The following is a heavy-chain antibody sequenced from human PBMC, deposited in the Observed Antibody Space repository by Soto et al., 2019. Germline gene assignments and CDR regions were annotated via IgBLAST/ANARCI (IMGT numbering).Heavy chain of an antibody. V-gene: IGHV3-33*01. CDR2: IWYDGSNK. D-gene: IGHD6-6*01. Sequence: PGGSLRLSCAASGFTFSSYGMHWVRQAPGKGLEWVAVIWYDGSNKYYADSVKGRFTISRDNSKNTLYLQMNSLRAEDTAVYYCARALGLVQYFDYWGQGTLVTVSS. J-gene: IGHJ4*02. CDR3: ARALGLVQYFDY. CDR1: GFTFSSYG.